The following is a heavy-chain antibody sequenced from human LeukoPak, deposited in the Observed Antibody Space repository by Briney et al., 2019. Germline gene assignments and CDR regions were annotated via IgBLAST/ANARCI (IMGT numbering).Heavy chain of an antibody. CDR3: ARDLGDYYGSGSYYL. V-gene: IGHV4-61*02. CDR2: IYTSGST. J-gene: IGHJ2*01. Sequence: SETLSLTCTVSGGSISSGSYYWSWIRQPAGTGLEWLGRIYTSGSTNYNPSLKSRVTISVDTSKNQFSLKLSSVTAADTAVYYCARDLGDYYGSGSYYLWGRGTLVTVSS. D-gene: IGHD3-10*01. CDR1: GGSISSGSYY.